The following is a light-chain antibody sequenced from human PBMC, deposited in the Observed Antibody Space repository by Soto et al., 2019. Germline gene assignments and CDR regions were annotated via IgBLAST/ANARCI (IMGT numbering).Light chain of an antibody. Sequence: QSALTQPASVSGSTGQSIAISCTGISSDVGTYSFVSWYQHHPGKAPKLMIYDVSNRPSGVSSRFSGSKSDNTASLTISGLQAEDEADYYCSSYTSSTVVFGGGTKVTVL. V-gene: IGLV2-14*03. J-gene: IGLJ2*01. CDR1: SSDVGTYSF. CDR3: SSYTSSTVV. CDR2: DVS.